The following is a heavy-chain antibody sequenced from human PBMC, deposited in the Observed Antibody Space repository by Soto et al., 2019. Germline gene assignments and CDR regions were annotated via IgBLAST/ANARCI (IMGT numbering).Heavy chain of an antibody. CDR2: ISASNGNT. J-gene: IGHJ4*02. CDR1: GYTFTSYA. Sequence: QVPLVQSGAEVKKPGASVKVSCKASGYTFTSYAVTWVRQAPGQGLEWMGWISASNGNTNYAQKVQGRVTMTTDTSTSTAYMELRSLRSDDTAVYYCARDSTDGSGWYFDYWGQGTLVTVSS. V-gene: IGHV1-18*04. CDR3: ARDSTDGSGWYFDY. D-gene: IGHD6-19*01.